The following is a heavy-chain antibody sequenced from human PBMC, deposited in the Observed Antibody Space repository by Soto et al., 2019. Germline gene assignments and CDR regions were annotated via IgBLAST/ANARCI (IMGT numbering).Heavy chain of an antibody. D-gene: IGHD3-10*01. CDR1: AGFSSGSSNY. Sequence: SETLSLTCSVAAGFSSGSSNYWGWIRLTPGKGLEWLGSIHYSGKTGDNLSLKGRVNISVDTSKNQFSLNLKSLTAPDTAVYYCARHYNVFLFFGESLSGMDVWGQGTTFTVSS. J-gene: IGHJ6*02. V-gene: IGHV4-39*01. CDR3: ARHYNVFLFFGESLSGMDV. CDR2: IHYSGKT.